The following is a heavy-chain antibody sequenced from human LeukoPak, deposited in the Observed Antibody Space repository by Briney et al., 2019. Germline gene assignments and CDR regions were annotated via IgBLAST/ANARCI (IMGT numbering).Heavy chain of an antibody. J-gene: IGHJ6*03. V-gene: IGHV4-39*07. CDR2: IYYSGST. CDR3: ARLSPMTTVKSYYYMDV. Sequence: SETLSLTCTVSGGSISSSSYYWGWIRQPPGKGLEWIGSIYYSGSTYYNPSLKSRVTISVDTSKNQFSLKLSSVTAADTAVYYCARLSPMTTVKSYYYMDVWGKGTTVTVSS. CDR1: GGSISSSSYY. D-gene: IGHD4-11*01.